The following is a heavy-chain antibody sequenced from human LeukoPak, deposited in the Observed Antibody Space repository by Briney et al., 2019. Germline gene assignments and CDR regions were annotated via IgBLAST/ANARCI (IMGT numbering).Heavy chain of an antibody. V-gene: IGHV3-30*18. CDR1: GFTSSSYG. CDR3: AKDRGSVYDFWSGYYTVEPYYYGMDV. Sequence: GGSLRLSCAASGFTSSSYGMHWVRQAPGKGLEWVAVISYDGSNKYYADSVKGRFTISRDNSKNTLYLQMNSLRAEDTAVYYCAKDRGSVYDFWSGYYTVEPYYYGMDVWGQGTTVTVSS. J-gene: IGHJ6*02. D-gene: IGHD3-3*01. CDR2: ISYDGSNK.